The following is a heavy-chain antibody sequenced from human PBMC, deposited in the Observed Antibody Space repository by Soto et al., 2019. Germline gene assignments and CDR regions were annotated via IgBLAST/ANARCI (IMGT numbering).Heavy chain of an antibody. CDR2: INHSGST. V-gene: IGHV4-34*01. D-gene: IGHD3-16*01. J-gene: IGHJ4*02. Sequence: SETLSLTCAVYGGSFSGYYWSWIRQPPGKGLEWIGEINHSGSTNYNPSLKSRVTISVDTSKNQFSLKLSSVTAADTAVYYCASLGIYWGQGTLVTVSS. CDR3: ASLGIY. CDR1: GGSFSGYY.